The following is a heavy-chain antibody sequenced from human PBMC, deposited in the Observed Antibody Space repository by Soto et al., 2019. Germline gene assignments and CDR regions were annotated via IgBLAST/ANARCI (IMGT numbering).Heavy chain of an antibody. V-gene: IGHV3-21*01. Sequence: PGGSLRLSCAASGFTFSSYSMNWVRQAPGKGLEWVSSISSSSSYIYYADSVKGRFTISRDNAKNSLYLQMNSLRAEDTAVYYCARDVVVVAATPYYFDYWGQGTLVTVSS. J-gene: IGHJ4*02. CDR3: ARDVVVVAATPYYFDY. CDR1: GFTFSSYS. D-gene: IGHD2-15*01. CDR2: ISSSSSYI.